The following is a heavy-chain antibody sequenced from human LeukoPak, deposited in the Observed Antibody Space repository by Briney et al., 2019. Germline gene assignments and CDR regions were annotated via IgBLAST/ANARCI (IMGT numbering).Heavy chain of an antibody. D-gene: IGHD3-10*01. Sequence: SETLSLTCSASGGSISSYYWGWIRQPPGKGLEWIGSIYYSGSTYYNPSLKSRVTISVDTSKNQFSLKLSSVTAADTAVYYCASGLLFYGSGSYGFYIWGQGTMVTVSS. J-gene: IGHJ3*02. V-gene: IGHV4-39*01. CDR1: GGSISSYY. CDR2: IYYSGST. CDR3: ASGLLFYGSGSYGFYI.